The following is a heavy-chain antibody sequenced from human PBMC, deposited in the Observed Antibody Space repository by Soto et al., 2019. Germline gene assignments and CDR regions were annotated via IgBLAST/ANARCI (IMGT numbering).Heavy chain of an antibody. Sequence: GGSLRLSCAASGFTFSSYDMHWVRQATGKGLEWVSAIGTAGDTYYPGSVKGRFTISRENAKNSLYLQMNSLRAEDTAVYYCARGSLAAAGEFDYWGQGTLVTVSS. CDR2: IGTAGDT. V-gene: IGHV3-13*01. CDR1: GFTFSSYD. D-gene: IGHD6-13*01. J-gene: IGHJ4*02. CDR3: ARGSLAAAGEFDY.